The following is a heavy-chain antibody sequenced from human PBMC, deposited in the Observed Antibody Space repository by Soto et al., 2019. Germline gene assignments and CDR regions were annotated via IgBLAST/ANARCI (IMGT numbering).Heavy chain of an antibody. CDR1: GGSISSYY. CDR2: IYYSGST. D-gene: IGHD4-17*01. V-gene: IGHV4-59*01. J-gene: IGHJ4*02. CDR3: ARVSVLYGADY. Sequence: SETLSLTCTVSGGSISSYYWSWIRQPPGKGLEWIGYIYYSGSTNYNPSLKSRVTISVDTSKNQFSLKLSSVTAADTAVYYCARVSVLYGADYWGQGTLVTVSS.